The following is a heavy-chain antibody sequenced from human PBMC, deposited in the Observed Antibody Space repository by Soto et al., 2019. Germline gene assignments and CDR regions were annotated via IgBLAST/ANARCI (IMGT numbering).Heavy chain of an antibody. Sequence: QVKLVQSGAEVKKPGSSVKFSCKASGGTFRSYAISWVRQAPGQGLEWMAGNIPIFGTANYAQKFQGRVTITADESTSTADMELSSLRSEDTAVYYCASLGGETYYFDYWGQGTLVTVSS. V-gene: IGHV1-69*01. CDR2: NIPIFGTA. J-gene: IGHJ4*02. CDR1: GGTFRSYA. D-gene: IGHD2-15*01. CDR3: ASLGGETYYFDY.